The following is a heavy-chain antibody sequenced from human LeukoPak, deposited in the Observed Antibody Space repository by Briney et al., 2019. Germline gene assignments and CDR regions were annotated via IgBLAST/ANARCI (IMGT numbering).Heavy chain of an antibody. CDR2: IRYDGSNK. V-gene: IGHV3-30*02. CDR1: GFTFSSYG. Sequence: GGSLRLSCAASGFTFSSYGMHWVRQAPGKGLEWVAFIRYDGSNKYYADSVKGRFTISRDNSKNTLYLQMNSLRAEDTAVYYCAKDLGCSGGSCYSGVDYWGQVTLVTVSS. CDR3: AKDLGCSGGSCYSGVDY. J-gene: IGHJ4*02. D-gene: IGHD2-15*01.